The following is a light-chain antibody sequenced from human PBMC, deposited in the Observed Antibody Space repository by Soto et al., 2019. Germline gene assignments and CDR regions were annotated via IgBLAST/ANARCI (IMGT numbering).Light chain of an antibody. J-gene: IGKJ4*01. CDR3: QQYYRSPLT. CDR2: GAS. CDR1: QSVGSNY. Sequence: EIVLTQSPGTLSLSPGERATLSCRASQSVGSNYLAWYQQKPGQAPRLLIYGASSRATGIPDRFSGSGSGTDFTLTINRLEPEEFAVYYYQQYYRSPLTFGGGTKVEIK. V-gene: IGKV3-20*01.